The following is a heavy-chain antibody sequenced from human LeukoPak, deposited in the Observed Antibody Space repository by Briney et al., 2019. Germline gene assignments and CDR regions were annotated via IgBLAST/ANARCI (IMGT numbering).Heavy chain of an antibody. J-gene: IGHJ6*02. CDR3: AKDGSEPPHYYYGMDV. V-gene: IGHV3-30*18. CDR1: GFTFSSYG. CDR2: ISYDGSNK. Sequence: QAGGSLTLSCAASGFTFSSYGMHWVRQAPGKELEWVAVISYDGSNKYYADSVKGRFTISRDNSKNTLYLQMNSLRAEDTAVYYCAKDGSEPPHYYYGMDVWGQGTTVTVSS. D-gene: IGHD6-25*01.